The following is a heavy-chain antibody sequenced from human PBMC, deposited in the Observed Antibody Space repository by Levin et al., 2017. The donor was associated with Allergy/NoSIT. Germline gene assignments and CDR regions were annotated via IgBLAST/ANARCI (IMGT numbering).Heavy chain of an antibody. Sequence: GASVKVSCKGSGYSFTSYWISWVRQMPGKGLEWMGRIDPSDSYTNYSPSFQGHVTISADKSISTAYLQWSSLKASDTAMYYCARHWQLESFDYWGQGTLVTVSS. CDR2: IDPSDSYT. D-gene: IGHD6-13*01. CDR1: GYSFTSYW. J-gene: IGHJ4*02. V-gene: IGHV5-10-1*01. CDR3: ARHWQLESFDY.